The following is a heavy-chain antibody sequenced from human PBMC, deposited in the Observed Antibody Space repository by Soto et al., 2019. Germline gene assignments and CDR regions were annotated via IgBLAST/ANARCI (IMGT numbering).Heavy chain of an antibody. V-gene: IGHV3-33*01. CDR2: IWYDGSNK. Sequence: GGSLRLSCAASGFTFSSYGMHWVRQAPGKGLEWVAVIWYDGSNKYYADSVKGRFTISRDNSKNTLYLQMNSLRAEDTAVYYCARERRSIAVAGLFDLYFDYWGQGTLVTVSS. CDR3: ARERRSIAVAGLFDLYFDY. J-gene: IGHJ4*02. CDR1: GFTFSSYG. D-gene: IGHD6-19*01.